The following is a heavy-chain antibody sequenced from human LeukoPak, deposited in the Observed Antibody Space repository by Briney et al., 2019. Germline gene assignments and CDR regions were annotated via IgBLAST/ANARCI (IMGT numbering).Heavy chain of an antibody. J-gene: IGHJ4*02. CDR3: ARVLNYYDSSGYYFSY. D-gene: IGHD3-22*01. V-gene: IGHV3-30-3*01. Sequence: GGSLRLSCAASGFTFSYYTMHWVRQAPGKGLEWVSVISYDGSNKYYADSVKGRFTISRDNSKNTLYLQMNSLRAEDTAVYYCARVLNYYDSSGYYFSYWGQGTLVTVSS. CDR2: ISYDGSNK. CDR1: GFTFSYYT.